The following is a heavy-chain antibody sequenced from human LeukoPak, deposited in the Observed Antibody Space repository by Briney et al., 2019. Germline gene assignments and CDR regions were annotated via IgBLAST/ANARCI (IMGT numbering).Heavy chain of an antibody. J-gene: IGHJ6*02. CDR3: ARGGNCSSTSCQTYYYYGMDV. Sequence: GASVKVSFKASGGTFISYAISWVRQAPGQGLEWMGRIIPIFGIANYAQKFQGRVTITADKSTSTAYMELSSLRSEDTAVYYCARGGNCSSTSCQTYYYYGMDVWGQGTTVTVSS. D-gene: IGHD2-2*01. CDR2: IIPIFGIA. V-gene: IGHV1-69*04. CDR1: GGTFISYA.